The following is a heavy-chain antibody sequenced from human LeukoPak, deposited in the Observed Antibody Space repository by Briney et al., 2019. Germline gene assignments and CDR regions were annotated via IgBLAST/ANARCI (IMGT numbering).Heavy chain of an antibody. J-gene: IGHJ3*02. CDR3: KVTVVPDAFDI. CDR1: GFTFSSYS. D-gene: IGHD4-23*01. Sequence: GGSLRLSCAASGFTFSSYSMNWVRQAPGKGLEWVSSISSSSSYIYYADSVKGRFTISRDNAKNSLYLQMNSLRAEDTAVYYCKVTVVPDAFDIWGQGTMVTVSS. V-gene: IGHV3-21*01. CDR2: ISSSSSYI.